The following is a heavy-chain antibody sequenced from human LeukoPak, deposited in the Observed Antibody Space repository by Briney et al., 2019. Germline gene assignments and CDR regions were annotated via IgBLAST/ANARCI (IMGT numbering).Heavy chain of an antibody. Sequence: GGSLRLSCRTSGLTFNHYVMLWLHQAPAKGLEGVAVIWRYETNMHYGDSVKGRFTISRDNFKNTIYLQINSLRVEDTAVYYCAKDAQRGFDYSNSLESWGQGTLVTVSS. CDR2: IWRYETNM. V-gene: IGHV3-33*06. J-gene: IGHJ5*01. CDR1: GLTFNHYV. CDR3: AKDAQRGFDYSNSLES. D-gene: IGHD4-11*01.